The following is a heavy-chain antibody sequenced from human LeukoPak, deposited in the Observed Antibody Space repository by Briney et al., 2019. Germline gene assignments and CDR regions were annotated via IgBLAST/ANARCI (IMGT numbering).Heavy chain of an antibody. V-gene: IGHV3-23*01. Sequence: PGGSLRFSCAASGFTFSSYAMSWVRQAPGKGLEWVSGLSGSGRTVYYADPLKGRFTISRDNSKNTLYLQMSSLRAEDTAIYYCAKDLDFYGATSAYLDPWGQGTLVTVSS. D-gene: IGHD4-23*01. J-gene: IGHJ5*02. CDR1: GFTFSSYA. CDR2: LSGSGRTV. CDR3: AKDLDFYGATSAYLDP.